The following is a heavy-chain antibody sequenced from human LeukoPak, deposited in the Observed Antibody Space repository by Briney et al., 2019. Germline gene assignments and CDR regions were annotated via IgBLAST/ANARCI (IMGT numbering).Heavy chain of an antibody. Sequence: PSETLSLTCAVYGGSFSGYYWSWIRQPPGKGLEWIGEINHSGSTNYNPSLKSRVTISVDTSKNQFSLKLSSVTAADTAVYYCARDTGMYYDILTGPNPPHAFDIWGQGTMVTVSS. J-gene: IGHJ3*02. V-gene: IGHV4-34*01. CDR1: GGSFSGYY. D-gene: IGHD3-9*01. CDR2: INHSGST. CDR3: ARDTGMYYDILTGPNPPHAFDI.